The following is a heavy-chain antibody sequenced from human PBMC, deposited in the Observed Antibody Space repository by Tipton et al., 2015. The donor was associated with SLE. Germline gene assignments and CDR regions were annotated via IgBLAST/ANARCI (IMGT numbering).Heavy chain of an antibody. CDR2: IYTSGST. D-gene: IGHD5-12*01. CDR1: GGSISSGSYY. V-gene: IGHV4-61*02. Sequence: TLXLTCTVSGGSISSGSYYWSWIRQPAGKGLEWIGRIYTSGSTNYNPSLKSRVTISVDTSKNQFSLKLSSVTAADTAVYYCARHRAYSGYDLFYFDYWGQGTLVTVSS. CDR3: ARHRAYSGYDLFYFDY. J-gene: IGHJ4*02.